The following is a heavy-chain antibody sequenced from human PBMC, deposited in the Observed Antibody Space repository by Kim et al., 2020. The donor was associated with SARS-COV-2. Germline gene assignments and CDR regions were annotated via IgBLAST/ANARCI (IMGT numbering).Heavy chain of an antibody. CDR3: ARHASGGRISGWYHDY. J-gene: IGHJ4*02. CDR2: IFYSGRT. D-gene: IGHD6-19*01. V-gene: IGHV4-39*01. Sequence: SETLSLTCSVSGGSISTNTYYWGWIRQPPGKGLEWLGTIFYSGRTYYNPSLESRVTISVDTSKNQFSLKLSPVTAADTAMYYCARHASGGRISGWYHDYWGQGTLVTASS. CDR1: GGSISTNTYY.